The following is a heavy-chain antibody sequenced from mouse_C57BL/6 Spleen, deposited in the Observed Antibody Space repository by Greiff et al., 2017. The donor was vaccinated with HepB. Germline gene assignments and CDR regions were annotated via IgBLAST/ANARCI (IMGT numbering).Heavy chain of an antibody. J-gene: IGHJ2*01. D-gene: IGHD1-1*01. CDR3: ARSGSSSYFDY. CDR2: IYPGSGST. Sequence: QVHVKQPGAELVKPGASVKMSCKASGYTFTSYWITWVKQRPGQGLEWIGDIYPGSGSTNYNEKFKSKATLTVDTSSSTAYMQLSSLTSEDSAVYYGARSGSSSYFDYWGQGTTLTVSS. V-gene: IGHV1-55*01. CDR1: GYTFTSYW.